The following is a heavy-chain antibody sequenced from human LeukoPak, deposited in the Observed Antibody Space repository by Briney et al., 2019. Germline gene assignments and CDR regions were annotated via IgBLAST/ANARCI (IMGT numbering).Heavy chain of an antibody. CDR3: ARGPDYYDSSGYYWFDY. CDR2: INPNSGGT. Sequence: ASVKVSCKASGYTFTGYYMHWVRQAPGQGLEWMGWINPNSGGTNYAQKFQGRVTITADKSTSTAYMELSSLRSEDTAVYYCARGPDYYDSSGYYWFDYWGQGTLVTVSS. J-gene: IGHJ4*02. CDR1: GYTFTGYY. D-gene: IGHD3-22*01. V-gene: IGHV1-2*02.